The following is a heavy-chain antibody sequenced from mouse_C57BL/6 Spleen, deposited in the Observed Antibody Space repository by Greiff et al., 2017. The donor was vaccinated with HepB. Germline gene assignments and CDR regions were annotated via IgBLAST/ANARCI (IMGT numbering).Heavy chain of an antibody. Sequence: VQLQQSGPELVKPGASVKISCKASGYAFSSSWMNWVKQRPGKGLEWIGRIYPGDGDTNYNGKFKGKATLTADKSSSTAYMQLSSLTSEDSAVYFCARSGYDDGYGYYYAMDYWGQGTSVTVSS. CDR3: ARSGYDDGYGYYYAMDY. J-gene: IGHJ4*01. V-gene: IGHV1-82*01. D-gene: IGHD2-3*01. CDR1: GYAFSSSW. CDR2: IYPGDGDT.